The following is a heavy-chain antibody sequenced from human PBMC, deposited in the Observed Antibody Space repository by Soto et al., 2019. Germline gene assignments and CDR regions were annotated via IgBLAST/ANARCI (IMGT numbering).Heavy chain of an antibody. J-gene: IGHJ4*02. CDR3: ARGPVAGSDF. D-gene: IGHD6-19*01. CDR1: GYTFTSFG. CDR2: ISPYSGET. Sequence: QVQLVQSGAEVKKPVASVNVSCKASGYTFTSFGIVWVRQAPGQGLERMGWISPYSGETRYAEKFQDRLTLTTDTATKTAYMDLRRLSYDDTAEYFCARGPVAGSDFWGQGTLVTVSS. V-gene: IGHV1-18*01.